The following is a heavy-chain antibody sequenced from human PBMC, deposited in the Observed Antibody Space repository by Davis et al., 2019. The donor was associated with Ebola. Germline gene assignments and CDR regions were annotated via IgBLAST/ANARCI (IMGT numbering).Heavy chain of an antibody. CDR1: GFPFSSYN. J-gene: IGHJ4*02. V-gene: IGHV3-21*01. Sequence: PGGSLRLSCAASGFPFSSYNMMWVRQAPGKGLEWVSTIRSSTVYSTYIFYGDSVRGRFTISRDNTRNSLYLQMNTLRVEDTAVYYCAAGGWQPDYWGQGTLVTVSS. CDR2: IRSSTVYSTYI. CDR3: AAGGWQPDY. D-gene: IGHD2-15*01.